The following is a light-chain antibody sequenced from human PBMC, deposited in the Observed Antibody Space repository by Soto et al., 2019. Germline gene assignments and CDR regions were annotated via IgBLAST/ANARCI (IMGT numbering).Light chain of an antibody. Sequence: EIVLTQSPDTLSLSPGERATLSCRASQSVRSSLAWYQQKPGQAPRLLIYDASNRATGIPATFSGSGSGTDITLTISSLEPEDFAVYHCQHRSNWPPEVTFGPGTKVDIK. CDR3: QHRSNWPPEVT. J-gene: IGKJ3*01. CDR2: DAS. V-gene: IGKV3-11*01. CDR1: QSVRSS.